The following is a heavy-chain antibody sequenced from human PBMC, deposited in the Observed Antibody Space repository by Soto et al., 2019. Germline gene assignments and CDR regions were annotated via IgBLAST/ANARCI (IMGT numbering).Heavy chain of an antibody. Sequence: QVQLVQSGAVMKKPGASVKVSCKASGYTFTSHGLSWVRQAPGQGFEWMGWISASNGDTNYAQKYQGRVTVTTDTSTSTGYMELRSLRSEDTAVYYCARMVRGSNIDYYHYMDVWGEGTTVTVSS. J-gene: IGHJ6*03. CDR2: ISASNGDT. CDR1: GYTFTSHG. D-gene: IGHD3-10*01. V-gene: IGHV1-18*01. CDR3: ARMVRGSNIDYYHYMDV.